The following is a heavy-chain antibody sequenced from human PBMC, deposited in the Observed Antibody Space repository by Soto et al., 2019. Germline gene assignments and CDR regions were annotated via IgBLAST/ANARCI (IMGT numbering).Heavy chain of an antibody. V-gene: IGHV4-39*01. D-gene: IGHD2-2*01. Sequence: QLQLQVSGPGLVKPSETLSLTCNVSGGSISFKNYFWGWVRQPPGKGLEWVGRVHFTGKTHISPSLTGRVTVSLDTSKNQFYVSLSSVTAADTAVYYCAGYYCSSMNCPFDNWGQGVLVTVSS. CDR2: VHFTGKT. CDR3: AGYYCSSMNCPFDN. CDR1: GGSISFKNYF. J-gene: IGHJ4*02.